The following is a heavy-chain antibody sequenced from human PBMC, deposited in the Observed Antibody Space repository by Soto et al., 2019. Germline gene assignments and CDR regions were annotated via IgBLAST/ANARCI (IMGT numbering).Heavy chain of an antibody. CDR3: ARGRTGSGKYFDY. V-gene: IGHV4-34*01. CDR1: GGSFSGYY. Sequence: LSLTCAVYGGSFSGYYWSWIRQPPGKGLEWIGEINHSGSTNYNPSLKSRVTISVDTSKNQFSLKLSSVTAADTAVYYCARGRTGSGKYFDYSGQGTLVTVSS. CDR2: INHSGST. J-gene: IGHJ4*02. D-gene: IGHD1-1*01.